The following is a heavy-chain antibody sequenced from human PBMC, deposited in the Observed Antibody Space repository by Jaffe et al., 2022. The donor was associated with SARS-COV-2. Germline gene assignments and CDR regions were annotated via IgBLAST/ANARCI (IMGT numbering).Heavy chain of an antibody. Sequence: QVQLVQSGAEVKKPGSSVKVSCKASGGTFSSYAISWVRQAPGQGLEWMGGIIPIFGTANYAQKFQGRVTITADESTSTAYMELSSLRSEDTAVYYCAREAVVAATYKSNYYYYGMDVWGQGTTVTVSS. CDR2: IIPIFGTA. J-gene: IGHJ6*02. CDR1: GGTFSSYA. CDR3: AREAVVAATYKSNYYYYGMDV. D-gene: IGHD2-15*01. V-gene: IGHV1-69*01.